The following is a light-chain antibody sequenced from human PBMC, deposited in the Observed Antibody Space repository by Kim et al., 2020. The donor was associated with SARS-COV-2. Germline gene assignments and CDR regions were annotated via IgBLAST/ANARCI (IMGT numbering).Light chain of an antibody. Sequence: SSELTQDPAVSVALGQTVRITCQGDCLRTYYAAWYQQKPRQAPVLVIYGRNNRPSGIPDRFSGSAARNTASLTISGAQAEDEADFYCQSRDSGGNVVFGGGTKLT. CDR1: CLRTYY. CDR3: QSRDSGGNVV. CDR2: GRN. J-gene: IGLJ2*01. V-gene: IGLV3-19*01.